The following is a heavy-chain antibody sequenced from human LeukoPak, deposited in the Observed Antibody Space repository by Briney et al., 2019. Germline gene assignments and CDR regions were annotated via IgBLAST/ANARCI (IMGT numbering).Heavy chain of an antibody. D-gene: IGHD3-9*01. V-gene: IGHV4-59*08. CDR1: GVSIFSYY. J-gene: IGHJ4*02. CDR3: ATGRSIRYFDY. Sequence: SSETLSLTCTVSGVSIFSYYWNWVRQPPGQGLEWIGYIHYSGTTNYNPSLKSRVSISIDTSKSQFSLKLTSATAADTAIYYCATGRSIRYFDYWGQGTLLSVSS. CDR2: IHYSGTT.